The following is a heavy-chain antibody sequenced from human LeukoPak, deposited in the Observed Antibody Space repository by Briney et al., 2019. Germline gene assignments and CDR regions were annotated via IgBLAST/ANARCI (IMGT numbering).Heavy chain of an antibody. Sequence: PSETLSLTCTVSGGSISSSSYYWGWIRQPPGKGLEWIGEINHSGSTNYNPSLKSRVTISVDTSKNQFSLKLSSVTAADTAVYYCARGRIAARLGAFDYWGQGTLVTVSS. J-gene: IGHJ4*02. CDR3: ARGRIAARLGAFDY. V-gene: IGHV4-39*07. D-gene: IGHD6-6*01. CDR1: GGSISSSSYY. CDR2: INHSGST.